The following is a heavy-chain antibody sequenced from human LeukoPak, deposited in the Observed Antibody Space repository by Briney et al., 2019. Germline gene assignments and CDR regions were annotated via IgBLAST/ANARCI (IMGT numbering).Heavy chain of an antibody. CDR2: GHYSGNT. Sequence: KPSETLSLTCTVSGTSITSYYWNWIRQAPGQGPEWIGYGHYSGNTKYNPPLKSRVTISVDTSKNQFSLRLSSVTAADTAVYFCAKWASDNRAFDLWGQGTLVTVSS. CDR1: GTSITSYY. V-gene: IGHV4-59*08. J-gene: IGHJ4*02. D-gene: IGHD2-8*01. CDR3: AKWASDNRAFDL.